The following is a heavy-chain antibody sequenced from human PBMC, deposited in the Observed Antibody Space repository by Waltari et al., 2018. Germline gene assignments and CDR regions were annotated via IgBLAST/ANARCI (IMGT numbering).Heavy chain of an antibody. D-gene: IGHD6-13*01. CDR1: GYSFISYW. V-gene: IGHV5-51*01. J-gene: IGHJ5*02. CDR3: ARLSAPGTSGLRWFDP. Sequence: EVQLVQSGAEVKKPGESLKISCKGSGYSFISYWIGWVRQMHGKGLEWMGIIYPADSDTRYSPSFQGQVTISADKSISTAYLQWSSLKASDTAMFYCARLSAPGTSGLRWFDPWGQGTLVTVSA. CDR2: IYPADSDT.